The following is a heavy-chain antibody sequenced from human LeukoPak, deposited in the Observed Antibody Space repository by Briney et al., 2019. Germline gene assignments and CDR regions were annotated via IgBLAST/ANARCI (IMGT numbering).Heavy chain of an antibody. V-gene: IGHV4-59*01. Sequence: SETLSLTCTVSGGSISSYYWSWLRQPPGKGLEWIGYIYYSGSTNYNPSLKSRVTISVDTSKNQFSLKLSSVTAADTAVYYCARGHEVPAAMWSGYDFDYWGQGTLVTVSS. D-gene: IGHD2-2*01. CDR3: ARGHEVPAAMWSGYDFDY. CDR1: GGSISSYY. J-gene: IGHJ4*02. CDR2: IYYSGST.